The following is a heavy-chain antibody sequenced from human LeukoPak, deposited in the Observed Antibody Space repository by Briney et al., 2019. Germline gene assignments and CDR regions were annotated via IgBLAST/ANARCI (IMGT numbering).Heavy chain of an antibody. J-gene: IGHJ4*02. CDR2: IIPIFGTA. D-gene: IGHD3-3*01. V-gene: IGHV1-69*13. CDR3: AISPTIFGVVSFDY. Sequence: SVKVSCKASGGTFSSYAISWVRQAPGQGLEWMGGIIPIFGTANYAQKFQGRVTITADESTSTAYMELSSLRSEDTAVYYCAISPTIFGVVSFDYWGQGTLVTVSS. CDR1: GGTFSSYA.